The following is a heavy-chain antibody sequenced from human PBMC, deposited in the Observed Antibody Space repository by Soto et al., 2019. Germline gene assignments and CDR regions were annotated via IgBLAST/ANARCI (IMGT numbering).Heavy chain of an antibody. V-gene: IGHV3-74*01. CDR1: GFTFRSYW. CDR3: ARLPNKSPQN. J-gene: IGHJ1*01. Sequence: EVHLVESGGGLVQPGGSLRLSCAASGFTFRSYWMHWVRQAPGKGLVWVSSISTDASSTSYADPVKGRFTISRDNAKNTLYLQMNSVRAEDTAVYYCARLPNKSPQNWGQGTLVIVSP. CDR2: ISTDASST.